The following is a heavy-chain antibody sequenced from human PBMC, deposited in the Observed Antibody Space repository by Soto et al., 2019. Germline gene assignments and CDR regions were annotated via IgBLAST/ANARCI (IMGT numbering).Heavy chain of an antibody. Sequence: QVQLVQSGAEVKKPGSSVKVSCKASGGTFSSYTISWVRQAPGQGLEWMGRIIPILGIANYAQKFQGRVTITADKSTCTAYMEVSSLRSEDTAVYYCAGGYCSGGSCYSEFDYWGQGTLVTVSS. CDR2: IIPILGIA. CDR3: AGGYCSGGSCYSEFDY. V-gene: IGHV1-69*02. J-gene: IGHJ4*02. D-gene: IGHD2-15*01. CDR1: GGTFSSYT.